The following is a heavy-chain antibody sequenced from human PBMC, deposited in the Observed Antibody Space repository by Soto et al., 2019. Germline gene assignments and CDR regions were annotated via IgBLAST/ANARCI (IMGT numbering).Heavy chain of an antibody. CDR1: GGSVSRSGYY. CDR3: AMGDSSGYYFDSFDI. V-gene: IGHV4-39*01. CDR2: IYFSGST. Sequence: SDTLSLTCTVSGGSVSRSGYYWGWIRQPPGKGLEWIGSIYFSGSTYYNPSLKSRITISVDTSKNQFSLKLSSVTAADTAVYYCAMGDSSGYYFDSFDIWAQGTMVT. J-gene: IGHJ3*02. D-gene: IGHD3-22*01.